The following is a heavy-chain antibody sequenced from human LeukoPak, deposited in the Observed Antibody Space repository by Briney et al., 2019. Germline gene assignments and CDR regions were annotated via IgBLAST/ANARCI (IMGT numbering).Heavy chain of an antibody. CDR1: GYTFTHYA. CDR2: INAGHGNT. V-gene: IGHV1-3*01. Sequence: ASVKVSCKASGYTFTHYAIHWVRQAPGQSLEWMGWINAGHGNTKYSREFQDRVTITSDTSASTAYMELSSLTSEDTAVYYCARGQHRIAAADTAAFDYWGQGTLVTVSS. J-gene: IGHJ4*02. D-gene: IGHD6-13*01. CDR3: ARGQHRIAAADTAAFDY.